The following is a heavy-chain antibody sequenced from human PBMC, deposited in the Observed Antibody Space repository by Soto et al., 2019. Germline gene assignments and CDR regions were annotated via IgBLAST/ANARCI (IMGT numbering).Heavy chain of an antibody. V-gene: IGHV4-4*07. CDR2: IYTSGST. CDR1: GGSISSFY. J-gene: IGHJ6*02. D-gene: IGHD6-6*01. Sequence: SETLSLTCTVSGGSISSFYWSLIRQPAGKGLEWIGRIYTSGSTNYNPSLKSRVTMSVDTSKNQFSLKLSSVTAADTAVYYCARDGGEYSSSSPRNYYYGMDVWGQGTTVTVS. CDR3: ARDGGEYSSSSPRNYYYGMDV.